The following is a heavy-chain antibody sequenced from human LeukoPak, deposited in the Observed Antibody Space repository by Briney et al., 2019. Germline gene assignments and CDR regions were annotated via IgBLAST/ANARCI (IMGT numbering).Heavy chain of an antibody. CDR2: IYYSGST. Sequence: SETLSLTCTVSGGSISSSSYYWGWIRQPPGKGLEWIGSIYYSGSTYYNPSLKSRVTISVDTSKNQFSLKLSSVTAADTAVYYCARQGPTRRRYYYDSSGVDYWGQGTLVTVSS. J-gene: IGHJ4*02. CDR3: ARQGPTRRRYYYDSSGVDY. CDR1: GGSISSSSYY. D-gene: IGHD3-22*01. V-gene: IGHV4-39*07.